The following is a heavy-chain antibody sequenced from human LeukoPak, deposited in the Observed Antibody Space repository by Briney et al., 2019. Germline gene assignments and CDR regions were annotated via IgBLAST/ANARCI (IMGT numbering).Heavy chain of an antibody. D-gene: IGHD3-22*01. Sequence: PGGSLRLSCAASGFTFSNAWMSWVRQAPGKGLEWVGRIKSKTDGGTTDYAAPVKGRFTISRDDSKNTLYLQMNSLKTEDTAVYYCTTDIPPPIVVVITSGMGYWGQGTLVTVSS. J-gene: IGHJ4*02. CDR2: IKSKTDGGTT. V-gene: IGHV3-15*01. CDR1: GFTFSNAW. CDR3: TTDIPPPIVVVITSGMGY.